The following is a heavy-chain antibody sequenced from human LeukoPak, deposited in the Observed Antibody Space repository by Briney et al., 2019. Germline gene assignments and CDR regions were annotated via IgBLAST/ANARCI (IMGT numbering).Heavy chain of an antibody. CDR1: GYTFTSYG. J-gene: IGHJ4*02. V-gene: IGHV1-2*02. CDR2: INPNSGGT. CDR3: AREAAAYY. D-gene: IGHD6-13*01. Sequence: GASVKVSCKASGYTFTSYGISWVRQAPGQGLEWMGWINPNSGGTNYAQKFQGRVTMTRDTSISTAYMELSRLRSDDTAVYYCAREAAAYYWGQGTLVTVSS.